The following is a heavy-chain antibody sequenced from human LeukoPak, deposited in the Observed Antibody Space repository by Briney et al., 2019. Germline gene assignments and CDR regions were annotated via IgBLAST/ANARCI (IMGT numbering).Heavy chain of an antibody. Sequence: GASVKVSCKASGYDFINYGISWVRQAPGQGLEWMGWRSIYNGNTDYKLQGRVTMTTDTSTSTAYMELRSLRSDDTAVYYCARVPIYMVDNWFDPWGQGTLVTVSS. CDR3: ARVPIYMVDNWFDP. V-gene: IGHV1-18*01. D-gene: IGHD2-8*01. J-gene: IGHJ5*02. CDR2: RSIYNGNT. CDR1: GYDFINYG.